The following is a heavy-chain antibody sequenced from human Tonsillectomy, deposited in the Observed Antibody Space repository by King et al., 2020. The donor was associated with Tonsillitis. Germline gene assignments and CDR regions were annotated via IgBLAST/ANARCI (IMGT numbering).Heavy chain of an antibody. J-gene: IGHJ5*02. CDR2: ISGSGGST. Sequence: VQLVESGGGLVQPGGSLRLSCAASGFTFSSYAMSWVRQAPGKGLEWVSTISGSGGSTNYADSVKGRFTISRDNSKNTLYLQMNSLRVEDTAVYYCAKDKCSGGSCYSPWFDPRGQGTLVTVSS. V-gene: IGHV3-23*04. D-gene: IGHD2-15*01. CDR3: AKDKCSGGSCYSPWFDP. CDR1: GFTFSSYA.